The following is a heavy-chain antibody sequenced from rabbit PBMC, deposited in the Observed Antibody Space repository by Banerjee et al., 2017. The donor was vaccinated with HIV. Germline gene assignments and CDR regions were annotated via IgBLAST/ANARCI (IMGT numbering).Heavy chain of an antibody. CDR2: IYSSNGDK. J-gene: IGHJ4*01. D-gene: IGHD6-1*01. CDR3: ARDRDGDAGYGSLAL. V-gene: IGHV1S47*01. Sequence: GGLVQPEGSLTLTCKASGSDISSNAMCWVRQAPGKGLELIACIYSSNGDKWYASWVNGRFTISRSTSLNTVDLKMTSLTVADTATYFCARDRDGDAGYGSLALWGPGTLVTVS. CDR1: GSDISSNA.